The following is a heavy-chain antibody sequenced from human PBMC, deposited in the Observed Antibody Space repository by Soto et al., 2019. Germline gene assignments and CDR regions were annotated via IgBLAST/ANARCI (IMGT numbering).Heavy chain of an antibody. V-gene: IGHV4-59*08. CDR1: GGSVSSYY. J-gene: IGHJ4*02. D-gene: IGHD3-9*01. CDR2: NYYSGST. CDR3: ARLEGLATISYYFDC. Sequence: PSETLSLTCTVSGGSVSSYYWSWIRQSPGKGLEWIGYNYYSGSTKYKPSLKSRVTISVDTSKNQFSLKVSSATAADTAVYFCARLEGLATISYYFDCWGPGALVTVSS.